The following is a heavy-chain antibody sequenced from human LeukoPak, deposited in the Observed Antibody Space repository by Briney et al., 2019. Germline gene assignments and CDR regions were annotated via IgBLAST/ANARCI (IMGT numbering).Heavy chain of an antibody. V-gene: IGHV3-30*02. Sequence: GGSLRLSCAASGFTFSSYGMHWVRQAPGKGLEWVSFIRYDGSYKFYADSVKGRFTISRDNSKSTVYLRMNSLRAEDAAVYYCAKYGNTFDIWGQGTMVTVSS. D-gene: IGHD2/OR15-2a*01. CDR2: IRYDGSYK. CDR1: GFTFSSYG. CDR3: AKYGNTFDI. J-gene: IGHJ3*02.